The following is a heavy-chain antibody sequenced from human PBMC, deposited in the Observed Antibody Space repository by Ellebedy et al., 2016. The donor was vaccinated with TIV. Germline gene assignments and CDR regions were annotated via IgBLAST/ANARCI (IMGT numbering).Heavy chain of an antibody. CDR2: VRSDGTTK. D-gene: IGHD3-16*01. CDR3: VKGAYPVPTVMDV. Sequence: PGGSLRLSCATSGFSVSGMHWVRQAPGQGLEWVAFVRSDGTTKYYIDSVKGRFTISRDSSENTLDLQMTSLRAEDTGVYYCVKGAYPVPTVMDVWGQGTMVTVSS. CDR1: GFSVSG. J-gene: IGHJ6*02. V-gene: IGHV3-30*02.